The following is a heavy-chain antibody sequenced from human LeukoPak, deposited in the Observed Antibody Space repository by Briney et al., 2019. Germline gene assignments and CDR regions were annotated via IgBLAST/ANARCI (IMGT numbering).Heavy chain of an antibody. D-gene: IGHD5-12*01. CDR2: INPNSGGT. CDR1: GYTFTGYY. CDR3: ARGVDGYNPFDY. V-gene: IGHV1-2*02. Sequence: ASVKVSCKSSGYTFTGYYMHWVRQAPGQGLEWMGWINPNSGGTNYAQKFQGRVTMTRDTSISTAYMELSRLRSDDTAVYYCARGVDGYNPFDYWGQGTLVTVSS. J-gene: IGHJ4*02.